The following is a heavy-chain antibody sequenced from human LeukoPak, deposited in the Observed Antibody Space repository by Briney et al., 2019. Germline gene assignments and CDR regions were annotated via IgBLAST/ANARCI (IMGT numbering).Heavy chain of an antibody. CDR1: GYTFTSYD. D-gene: IGHD2-2*01. V-gene: IGHV1-8*01. CDR3: AREIGYCSSTSCLYYYYYYYGMDV. Sequence: ASVKVSCKASGYTFTSYDINWVRQATGQGLEWMGWMNPNSGNTGYAQKFQGRVTMTRNTSISTAYMELSSLRSEDTAAYYCAREIGYCSSTSCLYYYYYYYGMDVWGQGTTVTVSS. J-gene: IGHJ6*02. CDR2: MNPNSGNT.